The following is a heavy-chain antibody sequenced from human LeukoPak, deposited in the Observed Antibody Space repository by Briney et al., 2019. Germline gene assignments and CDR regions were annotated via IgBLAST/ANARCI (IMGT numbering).Heavy chain of an antibody. CDR3: ARDVLSFYYGSGSYYKFDP. CDR1: GYTFTSYA. Sequence: GASVKVSCKASGYTFTSYAMNWVRQAPGQGLEWMGWINTNTGNPTYAQGFTGRFVFSLDTSVSTAYLQISSLKAEDTAVYYCARDVLSFYYGSGSYYKFDPWGQGTLVTVSS. J-gene: IGHJ5*02. D-gene: IGHD3-10*01. CDR2: INTNTGNP. V-gene: IGHV7-4-1*02.